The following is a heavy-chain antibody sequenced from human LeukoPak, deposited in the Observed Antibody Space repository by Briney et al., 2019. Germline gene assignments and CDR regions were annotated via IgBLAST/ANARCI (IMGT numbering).Heavy chain of an antibody. CDR1: GGSFSGYY. J-gene: IGHJ6*03. CDR2: INHSGST. Sequence: PSETLSLTCAVYGGSFSGYYWSWIRQPPGKGLEWIGEINHSGSTNYNPSLKSRVTISVDTSKNQSSLKLSSVTAADTAVYYCARGGYCSSTSCSKMERFYYYYMDVWGKGTTVTVSS. D-gene: IGHD2-2*01. CDR3: ARGGYCSSTSCSKMERFYYYYMDV. V-gene: IGHV4-34*01.